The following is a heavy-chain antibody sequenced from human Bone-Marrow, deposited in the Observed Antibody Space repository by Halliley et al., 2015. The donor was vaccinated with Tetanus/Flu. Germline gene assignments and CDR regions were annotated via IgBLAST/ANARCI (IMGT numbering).Heavy chain of an antibody. Sequence: FYYSGGTYYNPSLESRVTISVDTSKNQFSVKLSSVTAADTAVYYCARADFTMVRGVPSRFYFDSWGQGTLVTVSS. CDR2: FYYSGGT. V-gene: IGHV4-31*02. CDR3: ARADFTMVRGVPSRFYFDS. D-gene: IGHD3-10*01. J-gene: IGHJ4*02.